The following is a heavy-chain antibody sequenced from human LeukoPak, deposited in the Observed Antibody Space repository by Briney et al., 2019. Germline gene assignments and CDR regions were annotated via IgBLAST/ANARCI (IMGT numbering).Heavy chain of an antibody. CDR1: GGSISSGGYY. D-gene: IGHD5-12*01. J-gene: IGHJ4*02. CDR3: ARESPLRIIDN. Sequence: PSETLPHTCTVSGGSISSGGYYWSWIRQHPGKGLEWIGYIYYSGSTYYNPSLKSRVTISVDTSKNQFSLKLSSVTAADTAVYYCARESPLRIIDNSGPATLVTVSS. CDR2: IYYSGST. V-gene: IGHV4-31*03.